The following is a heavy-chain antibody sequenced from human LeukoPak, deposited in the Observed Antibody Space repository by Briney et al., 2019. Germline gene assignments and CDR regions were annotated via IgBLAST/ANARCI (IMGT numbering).Heavy chain of an antibody. CDR1: GFTFDDYA. CDR2: ISWNSGSI. V-gene: IGHV3-9*01. CDR3: AKDLRAVAGTDGWFDP. Sequence: GGSLRLSCAASGFTFDDYAMHWVRQAPGKGPEGVSGISWNSGSIGYADSVKGRFTISRDNAKNSLYLQMNSLRAEDTALYYCAKDLRAVAGTDGWFDPWGQGTLVTVSS. D-gene: IGHD6-19*01. J-gene: IGHJ5*02.